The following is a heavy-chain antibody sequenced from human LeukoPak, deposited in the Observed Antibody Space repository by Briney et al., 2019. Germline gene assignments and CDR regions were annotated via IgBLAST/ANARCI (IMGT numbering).Heavy chain of an antibody. CDR2: FYYSGST. V-gene: IGHV4-59*12. CDR1: GGSISSYY. CDR3: ARTRCGGGCRYYYYGVDV. J-gene: IGHJ6*02. Sequence: SETLSLTCTVSGGSISSYYWSWFRQPPGKGLEWIGNFYYSGSTYYNPSLTSRVTISVDTSKTQFSLKLSSVIAADTAVYYCARTRCGGGCRYYYYGVDVWGQGTTVTVSS. D-gene: IGHD2-21*02.